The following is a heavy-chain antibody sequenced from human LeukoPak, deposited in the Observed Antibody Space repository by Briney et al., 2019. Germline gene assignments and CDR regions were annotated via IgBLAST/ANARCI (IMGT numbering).Heavy chain of an antibody. CDR1: GYTFTGYY. CDR2: INPNSGGT. J-gene: IGHJ4*02. D-gene: IGHD3-16*02. Sequence: GASVKVSCKASGYTFTGYYMHWVRQAPGQGLEWMGWINPNSGGTNYAQKFQGRVTMTRDTSISTAYMELSRLRSDDTAVYYCARGQRSYSMITFGGVIDFDYWGQGTLVTVSS. CDR3: ARGQRSYSMITFGGVIDFDY. V-gene: IGHV1-2*02.